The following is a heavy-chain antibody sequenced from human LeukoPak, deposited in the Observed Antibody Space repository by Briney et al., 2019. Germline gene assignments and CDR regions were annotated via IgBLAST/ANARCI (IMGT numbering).Heavy chain of an antibody. J-gene: IGHJ4*02. V-gene: IGHV3-48*03. Sequence: GRSLRLSCAASGFTFDDYAMHWVRQAPGKGLEWVSYISSSGSTIYYADSVKGRFTIFRDNSKNTMYLQMNSLRAEDTAVYYCAKGSMGRGPDYWGQGTLVTVSS. D-gene: IGHD3-10*01. CDR1: GFTFDDYA. CDR3: AKGSMGRGPDY. CDR2: ISSSGSTI.